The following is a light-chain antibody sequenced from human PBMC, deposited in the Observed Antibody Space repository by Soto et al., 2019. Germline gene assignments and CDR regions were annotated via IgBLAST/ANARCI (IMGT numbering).Light chain of an antibody. CDR1: SSDVGNYNY. V-gene: IGLV2-14*01. Sequence: QSALTQPACVSGSRGQSITISCTGTSSDVGNYNYVSWYQHHPGKAPKLMIYEVSNRPSGVSNRFSGSKSGNTASLTISGLQAEDEADYYCTSYTSSSTRLFGTGTKLTVL. CDR2: EVS. J-gene: IGLJ1*01. CDR3: TSYTSSSTRL.